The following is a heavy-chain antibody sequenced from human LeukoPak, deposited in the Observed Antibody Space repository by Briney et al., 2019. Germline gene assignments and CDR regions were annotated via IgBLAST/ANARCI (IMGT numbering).Heavy chain of an antibody. CDR1: VGSFSGYY. CDR3: ARGRKLVPRRWLDP. Sequence: SETLSLTCAVYVGSFSGYYWSWIPQPPGKGLEWVGEINHSGSTNYNPSLKSRVTISVNTSKNQFSLKLSSVTAADTAVYYCARGRKLVPRRWLDPWGQGTLVTVCS. V-gene: IGHV4-34*01. D-gene: IGHD6-13*01. CDR2: INHSGST. J-gene: IGHJ5*02.